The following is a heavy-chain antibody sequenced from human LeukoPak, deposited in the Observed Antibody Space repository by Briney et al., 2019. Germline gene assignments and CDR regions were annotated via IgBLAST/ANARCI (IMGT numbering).Heavy chain of an antibody. D-gene: IGHD4-17*01. J-gene: IGHJ4*02. Sequence: GGSLRLSCAASGFTFSSYSMNWVRQAPGKGLEWVSSISSSSSYIYYADSVKGRFTISRDNAKNSLYLQMNSLRAEDTAVYYCAHLPTTVTTADYWGQGTLVTVSS. CDR2: ISSSSSYI. CDR3: AHLPTTVTTADY. CDR1: GFTFSSYS. V-gene: IGHV3-21*01.